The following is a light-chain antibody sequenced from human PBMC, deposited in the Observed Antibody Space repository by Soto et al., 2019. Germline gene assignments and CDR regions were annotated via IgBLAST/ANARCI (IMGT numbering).Light chain of an antibody. Sequence: DIRMTQKNITLPASVGDRVTITCRASQSISSWLAWYQQKPRKAPKLLIYKASSLESGVPSRFSGSGSGTEFTLTISSLQPDDFATYYCQQYNSYSPWTFGQGTKVDI. CDR2: KAS. V-gene: IGKV1-5*03. CDR1: QSISSW. CDR3: QQYNSYSPWT. J-gene: IGKJ1*01.